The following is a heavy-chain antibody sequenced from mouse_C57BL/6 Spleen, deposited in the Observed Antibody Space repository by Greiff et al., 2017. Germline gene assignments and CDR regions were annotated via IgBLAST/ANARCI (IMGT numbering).Heavy chain of an antibody. J-gene: IGHJ2*01. CDR3: ARSDYSKGYFDY. CDR1: GYTFTSYW. Sequence: QVQLQQSGAELVMPGASVKLSCKASGYTFTSYWMHWVKQRPGQGLEWIGEIDPSDSYANYNQKFKGKSTLTVDKSSSTAYMQLSSLTSEDSAVYYYARSDYSKGYFDYWGQGTTLTVSS. CDR2: IDPSDSYA. D-gene: IGHD2-5*01. V-gene: IGHV1-69*01.